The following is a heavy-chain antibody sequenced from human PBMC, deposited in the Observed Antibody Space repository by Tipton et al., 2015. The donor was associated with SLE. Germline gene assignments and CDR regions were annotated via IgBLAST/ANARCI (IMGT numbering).Heavy chain of an antibody. D-gene: IGHD2-2*01. Sequence: SLRLSCTASGFAFSNYAMSWVRQAPGKGLEWVSTVSGGGGATYYADSVKGRFTISRDNSQNTLYVQMNSLRAEDTAVYYCARDTYQLLDRGFEENNWFDPWGQGTQVTVSS. CDR2: VSGGGGAT. CDR3: ARDTYQLLDRGFEENNWFDP. CDR1: GFAFSNYA. V-gene: IGHV3-23*01. J-gene: IGHJ5*02.